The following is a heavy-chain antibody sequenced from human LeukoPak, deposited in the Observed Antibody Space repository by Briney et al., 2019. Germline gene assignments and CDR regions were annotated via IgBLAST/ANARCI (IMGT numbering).Heavy chain of an antibody. J-gene: IGHJ4*02. CDR3: ARQGSRGWYKGKVVDY. Sequence: SETLSLTWTVSGGSISCYYCSSLRQPPGKGLEWIGYIYYIGSTNYNPSLNSRVTISVDTSKNQFSLRLRSVTAADTPVYYCARQGSRGWYKGKVVDYGGQGTLVTVSS. D-gene: IGHD6-19*01. CDR2: IYYIGST. V-gene: IGHV4-59*08. CDR1: GGSISCYY.